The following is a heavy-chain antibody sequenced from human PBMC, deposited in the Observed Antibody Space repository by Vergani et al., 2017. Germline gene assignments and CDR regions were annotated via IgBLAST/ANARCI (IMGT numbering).Heavy chain of an antibody. CDR3: AGHSTVEWLVKLGWIDP. Sequence: QLQLQESGPGLVKPSATLSLTCSVSGASISSSNYYWGWIRQPPGKGLEWIASIYYSGSTYYNPSLKSRVTISVDTSNIQFSLKLSSVTAAATAVYFCAGHSTVEWLVKLGWIDPWGQGILVTVSS. D-gene: IGHD6-19*01. V-gene: IGHV4-39*01. CDR1: GASISSSNYY. J-gene: IGHJ5*02. CDR2: IYYSGST.